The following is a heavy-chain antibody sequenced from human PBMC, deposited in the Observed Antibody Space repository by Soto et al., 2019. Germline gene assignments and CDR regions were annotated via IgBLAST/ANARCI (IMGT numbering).Heavy chain of an antibody. CDR2: IGGARSSTI. V-gene: IGHV3-48*02. Sequence: TGGSLRLSCAASGFTFSIYSMNWVRQAPGKGLEWVSQIGGARSSTIYYADSVKGRFTISRDNAKNSLYLQMNSLRDEDTAVYYCARDFGYEDVWGQGTTVTVYS. D-gene: IGHD3-22*01. CDR3: ARDFGYEDV. J-gene: IGHJ6*02. CDR1: GFTFSIYS.